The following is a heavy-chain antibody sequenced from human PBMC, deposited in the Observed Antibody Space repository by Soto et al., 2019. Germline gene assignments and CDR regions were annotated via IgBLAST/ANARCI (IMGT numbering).Heavy chain of an antibody. D-gene: IGHD3-22*01. V-gene: IGHV3-23*01. CDR2: ISRSGRGSA. J-gene: IGHJ4*02. Sequence: VPLLESGGALVQPGGSLRLSCAASGFTFNSYVMTWVRQAPGEGLEWVSSISRSGRGSAYYADSVKGRFTISRDNSENTLFLQMNNLRDEDTALYYCARGRYLDSSDYWVANMPFAHWGLGPLVTVSS. CDR3: ARGRYLDSSDYWVANMPFAH. CDR1: GFTFNSYV.